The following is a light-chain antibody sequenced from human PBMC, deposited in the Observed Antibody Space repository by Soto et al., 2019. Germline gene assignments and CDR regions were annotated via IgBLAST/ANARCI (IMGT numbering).Light chain of an antibody. V-gene: IGKV3-15*01. Sequence: EIVMTQSQATLSVSPGERATLSCRASQSVSRKLAWYQQKPGQGPRLLIYGASNRATGIPARFSGSGSGTEFTLTISSLQSEDFAVYYCQHYSTWLWTFGQGTKVEIK. CDR2: GAS. J-gene: IGKJ1*01. CDR3: QHYSTWLWT. CDR1: QSVSRK.